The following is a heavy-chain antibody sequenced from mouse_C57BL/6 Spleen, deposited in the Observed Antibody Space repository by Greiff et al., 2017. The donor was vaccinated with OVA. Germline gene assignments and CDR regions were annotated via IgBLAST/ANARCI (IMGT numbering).Heavy chain of an antibody. D-gene: IGHD1-1*01. V-gene: IGHV5-4*01. CDR2: ISDSGSYT. CDR1: GFTFSSYA. CDR3: AREGFLYYGSSPYYFDY. J-gene: IGHJ2*01. Sequence: EVKLMESGGGLVKPGGSLKLSCAASGFTFSSYAMSWVRQTPEKRLEWVATISDSGSYTYYPDNVKGRFTISRDNAKNNLYLQMSHLKSEDTAMYYCAREGFLYYGSSPYYFDYWGQGTTLTVSS.